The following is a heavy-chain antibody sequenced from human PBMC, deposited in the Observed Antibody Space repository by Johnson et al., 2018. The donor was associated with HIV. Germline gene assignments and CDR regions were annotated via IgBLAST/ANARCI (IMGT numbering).Heavy chain of an antibody. CDR1: GFTVSSNY. CDR2: IYSGGSK. Sequence: VQLVESGGGLVQPGGSLRLSCAASGFTVSSNYMSWVRQAPGKGLEWVSVIYSGGSKYYADSVQGRFTISRYKYKNTLYLQMKSLRAEDTAVYYCARVQLNLGNLLWFGELNTPRAFDIWGQGTMVTVSS. V-gene: IGHV3-66*01. CDR3: ARVQLNLGNLLWFGELNTPRAFDI. J-gene: IGHJ3*02. D-gene: IGHD3-10*01.